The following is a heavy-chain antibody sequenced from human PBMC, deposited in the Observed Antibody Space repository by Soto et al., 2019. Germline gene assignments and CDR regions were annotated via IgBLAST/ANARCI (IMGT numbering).Heavy chain of an antibody. D-gene: IGHD1-26*01. CDR1: GYTSTSYD. CDR3: ARAAAGSIGSYYYYYYMDV. V-gene: IGHV1-8*01. J-gene: IGHJ6*03. Sequence: ASVKVSCKASGYTSTSYDINWVRQATGQGLEWMGWMNPNSGNTGYAQKFQGRVTMTRNTSISTAYMELSSLRSEDTAVYYCARAAAGSIGSYYYYYYMDVWGKGTTVTVSS. CDR2: MNPNSGNT.